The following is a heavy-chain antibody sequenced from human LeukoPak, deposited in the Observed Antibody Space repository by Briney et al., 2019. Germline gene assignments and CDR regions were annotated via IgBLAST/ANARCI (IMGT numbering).Heavy chain of an antibody. V-gene: IGHV3-21*01. J-gene: IGHJ4*02. CDR3: ARDLVLGGYYYGSGSYSSFDY. D-gene: IGHD3-10*01. Sequence: GGSLRLSCAASGFTFSSYSMNWVRQAPGKGLEWVSSISSSSSYIYYADSVKGRFTISRDNAKNSLYLQMNSLRAEDTAVYYCARDLVLGGYYYGSGSYSSFDYWGQGTLVTVSS. CDR2: ISSSSSYI. CDR1: GFTFSSYS.